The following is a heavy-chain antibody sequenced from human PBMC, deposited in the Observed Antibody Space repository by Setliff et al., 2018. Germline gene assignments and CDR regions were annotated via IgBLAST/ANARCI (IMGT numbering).Heavy chain of an antibody. V-gene: IGHV7-4-1*02. CDR2: INTDTGNP. D-gene: IGHD1-1*01. Sequence: ASVKVSCKASGYTFTSSGISWVRQAPGQGLEWMGWINTDTGNPTSAQGFTGRFVFSLDTSVSTAYLQISSLKAEDTALYYCARVGTGSLLDYWGQGTLVTVSS. CDR1: GYTFTSSG. J-gene: IGHJ4*02. CDR3: ARVGTGSLLDY.